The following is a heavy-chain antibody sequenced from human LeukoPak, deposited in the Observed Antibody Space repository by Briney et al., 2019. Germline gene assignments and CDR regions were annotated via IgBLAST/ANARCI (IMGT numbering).Heavy chain of an antibody. CDR3: AREGSMTARPFVSIDY. Sequence: SETLSLTCTVSGGSISTYYWSWIRQTAGQGLEWIGRTHTSGNTDYNPSLKSHVTISVDPSKNQYSLQLSSVTAADTAVYYCAREGSMTARPFVSIDYWGQGTLVTISS. J-gene: IGHJ4*02. V-gene: IGHV4-4*07. D-gene: IGHD6-6*01. CDR2: THTSGNT. CDR1: GGSISTYY.